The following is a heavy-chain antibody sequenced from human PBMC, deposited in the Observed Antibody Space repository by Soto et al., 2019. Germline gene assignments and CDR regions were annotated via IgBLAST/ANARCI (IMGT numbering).Heavy chain of an antibody. CDR2: IYYSGNT. D-gene: IGHD5-18*01. CDR3: ARDRLMATAGTARHYFGLDV. J-gene: IGHJ6*02. CDR1: GGSIRSGGYY. V-gene: IGHV4-31*03. Sequence: SETLSLTCTVSGGSIRSGGYYWSWVRQNPRKGLEWIGNIYYSGNTYYNPSLKSRLTISVDTSKNQFPLNLSSVTAADTAVYYCARDRLMATAGTARHYFGLDVWGQGTTVTVSS.